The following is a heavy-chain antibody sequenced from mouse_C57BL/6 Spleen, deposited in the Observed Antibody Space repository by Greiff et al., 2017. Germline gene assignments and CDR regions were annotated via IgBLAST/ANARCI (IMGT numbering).Heavy chain of an antibody. Sequence: EVQLVESGAGLVKPGGSLKLSCAASGFTFSSYSMSWVRQTPEKRLEWVATISGGGGNTYYPDSVKGRFTITRDNAKDSMYLQMKRMRSEDTAVYSDARLGGSSYGWYFDVWGTGTTVTVSS. CDR2: ISGGGGNT. V-gene: IGHV5-9*04. CDR1: GFTFSSYS. CDR3: ARLGGSSYGWYFDV. D-gene: IGHD1-1*01. J-gene: IGHJ1*03.